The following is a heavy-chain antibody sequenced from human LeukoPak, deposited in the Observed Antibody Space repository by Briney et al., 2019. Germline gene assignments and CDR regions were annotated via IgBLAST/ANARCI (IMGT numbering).Heavy chain of an antibody. V-gene: IGHV3-11*01. Sequence: PGGSLRLSCAASGFTFSDYYMSWIRRAPGKGLEWVSYISSSGSTIYYADSVKGRFTISRDNAKNSLYLQMNSLRAEDTAVYYCESGSSWPRGFDYWGQGTLVTVSS. CDR3: ESGSSWPRGFDY. CDR2: ISSSGSTI. D-gene: IGHD6-13*01. J-gene: IGHJ4*02. CDR1: GFTFSDYY.